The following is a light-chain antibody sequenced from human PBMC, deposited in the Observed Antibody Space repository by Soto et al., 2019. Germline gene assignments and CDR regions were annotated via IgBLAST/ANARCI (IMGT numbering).Light chain of an antibody. Sequence: DIQMTQSPSTLSSCVGDRFTISCRASQSISSWLAWYQQKPGKAPNLLIYKASTLGSGVPSRFSGTGSGTEFTLTISRLQPEDFATYYCLQLYNFSWTFGQGTKVDI. CDR2: KAS. CDR1: QSISSW. J-gene: IGKJ1*01. V-gene: IGKV1-5*03. CDR3: LQLYNFSWT.